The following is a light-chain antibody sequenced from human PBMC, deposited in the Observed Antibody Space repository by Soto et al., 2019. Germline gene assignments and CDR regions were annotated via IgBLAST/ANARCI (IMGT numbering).Light chain of an antibody. Sequence: ALTQPASVSGSPGQSITISCTGTSSDVGGYNYVSWYQQHPGKAPKLMIYDVNKRPSGVPDRFSGSKSGNTASLTISGLQAEDEADYYCCSYAGSYTLVFGNGTKVTVL. J-gene: IGLJ1*01. V-gene: IGLV2-11*01. CDR1: SSDVGGYNY. CDR2: DVN. CDR3: CSYAGSYTLV.